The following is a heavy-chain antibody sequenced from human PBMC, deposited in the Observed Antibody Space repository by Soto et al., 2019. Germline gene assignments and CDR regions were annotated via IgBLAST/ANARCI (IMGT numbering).Heavy chain of an antibody. CDR1: GFSFGSFA. Sequence: GGSLRLSCAASGFSFGSFAMTWVRQAPGKGLEWVSVIGGGGTNTYYTDSVKGRFTISRDNSKKTLYLHMNSLRAEDTAVYYCARPTVTTSGPKALNYWGQGTLVTVSS. V-gene: IGHV3-23*01. CDR3: ARPTVTTSGPKALNY. J-gene: IGHJ4*02. CDR2: IGGGGTNT. D-gene: IGHD1-1*01.